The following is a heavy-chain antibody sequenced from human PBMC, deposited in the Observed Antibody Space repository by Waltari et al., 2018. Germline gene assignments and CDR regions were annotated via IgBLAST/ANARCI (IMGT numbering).Heavy chain of an antibody. CDR3: ARDRGRGLYLDS. V-gene: IGHV4-4*02. D-gene: IGHD2-15*01. CDR2: ARGSGKT. Sequence: QLHLEQLGPGLVEPSGTLSLICAVSGYFMSDTCWWRWVRQAPGKGLVGIGQARGSGKTKCNPSLASRVTVSLNTSPAQCSLKVTSATAADTAVYYCARDRGRGLYLDSWGQGIRVTVSP. J-gene: IGHJ4*02. CDR1: GYFMSDTCW.